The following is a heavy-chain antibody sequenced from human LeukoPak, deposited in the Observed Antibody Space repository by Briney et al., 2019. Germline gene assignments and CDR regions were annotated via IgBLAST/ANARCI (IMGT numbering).Heavy chain of an antibody. Sequence: PGGSLRLSCAASGLTFSSYTMSWVRQAPGKGLEWVACIIGSGDTTFYADSVKGRFTLARDISKNTLFLQLNSLRVEDTAIYYCAKTTLSPYKRSAGSRRSSLHYYYDMDVWGKGTTVTVSS. J-gene: IGHJ6*03. CDR3: AKTTLSPYKRSAGSRRSSLHYYYDMDV. V-gene: IGHV3-23*01. CDR1: GLTFSSYT. D-gene: IGHD1-1*01. CDR2: IIGSGDTT.